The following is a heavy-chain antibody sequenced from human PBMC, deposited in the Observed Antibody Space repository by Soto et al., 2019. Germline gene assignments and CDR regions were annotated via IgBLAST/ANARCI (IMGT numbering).Heavy chain of an antibody. J-gene: IGHJ5*01. D-gene: IGHD1-26*01. V-gene: IGHV3-21*01. CDR2: ISFSSSYI. Sequence: SLRLSCAASGFSFGTYAMNSVRQAPVKGLEWVSFISFSSSYIYYADSVRGRFTVSRDNAKNSLYLQLNNLRAEDTAVYYCATGRYQPLLDSWGQGAMVTV. CDR1: GFSFGTYA. CDR3: ATGRYQPLLDS.